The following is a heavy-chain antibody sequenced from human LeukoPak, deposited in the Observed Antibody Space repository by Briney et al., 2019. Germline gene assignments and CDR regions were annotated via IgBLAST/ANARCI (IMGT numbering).Heavy chain of an antibody. CDR2: ISWNSGSI. V-gene: IGHV3-48*04. J-gene: IGHJ4*02. CDR3: ASAARGGYYFDY. D-gene: IGHD2-2*01. Sequence: GGSLRLSCAASGVTFSSYWMSWVRQAPGKGLEWVSGISWNSGSIGYADSVKGRFTISRDNAKNSLYLQMNSLRAEDTAVYYCASAARGGYYFDYWGQGTLVTVSS. CDR1: GVTFSSYW.